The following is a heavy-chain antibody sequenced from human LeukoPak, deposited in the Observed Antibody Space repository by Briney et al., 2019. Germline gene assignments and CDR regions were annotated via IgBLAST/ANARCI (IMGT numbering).Heavy chain of an antibody. V-gene: IGHV3-33*01. Sequence: PGGSLRLSCAASGFTFSSYGMHWVRQAPGKGLEWVAVIWYDGSNKYYADSVKGRFTISRDNSKNTLYLQMNSLRAEDTAVYYCARARRIEKAGSGMDVWGQGTTVTVSS. D-gene: IGHD2-15*01. CDR1: GFTFSSYG. CDR2: IWYDGSNK. CDR3: ARARRIEKAGSGMDV. J-gene: IGHJ6*02.